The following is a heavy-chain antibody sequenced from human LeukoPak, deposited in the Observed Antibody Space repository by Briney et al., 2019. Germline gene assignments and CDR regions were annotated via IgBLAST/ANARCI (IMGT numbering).Heavy chain of an antibody. CDR3: ARDERLLSFLK. CDR1: GFNFTSFG. Sequence: GGSLRLSCAASGFNFTSFGMSWVRQAPGKGLEWVSSITSSSSYIYYADSVKGRFTISRDNAKNSLYLQMNSLRAEDTAIYYCARDERLLSFLKWGQGTLVTVSS. D-gene: IGHD3-3*01. J-gene: IGHJ4*02. CDR2: ITSSSSYI. V-gene: IGHV3-21*04.